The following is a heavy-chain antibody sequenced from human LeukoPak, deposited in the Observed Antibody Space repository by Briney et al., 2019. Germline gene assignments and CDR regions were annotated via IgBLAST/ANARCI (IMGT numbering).Heavy chain of an antibody. J-gene: IGHJ5*02. V-gene: IGHV4-34*01. CDR1: GGSFSGYY. CDR3: ASLIVVVTTGWFDP. D-gene: IGHD3-22*01. Sequence: SETLSLTCAVYGGSFSGYYWSWIRQPPGKGLEWFGEINHSGSTNYNPSLKSRVTISVDTSKNQFSLKLSSVTAADTAVYYCASLIVVVTTGWFDPWGQGTLVTVSS. CDR2: INHSGST.